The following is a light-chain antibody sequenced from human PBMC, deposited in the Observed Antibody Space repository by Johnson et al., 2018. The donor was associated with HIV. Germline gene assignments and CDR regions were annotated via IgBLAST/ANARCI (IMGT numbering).Light chain of an antibody. J-gene: IGLJ1*01. CDR3: ETGDTRLSAGV. V-gene: IGLV1-51*01. CDR1: SSNIGNSY. Sequence: QAVLTQPPSVSAAPGQKVTISCSGSSSNIGNSYVSWYQQLPGTAPKLLIYDNNKRPSGIPDRFSGSKSGTSATLGITGLQTGDEADYYCETGDTRLSAGVFGTGTKVTVL. CDR2: DNN.